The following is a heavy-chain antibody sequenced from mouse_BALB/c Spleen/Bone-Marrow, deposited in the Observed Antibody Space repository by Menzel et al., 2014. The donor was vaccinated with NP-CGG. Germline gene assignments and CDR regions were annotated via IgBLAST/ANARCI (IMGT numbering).Heavy chain of an antibody. CDR1: AYSITSGYG. J-gene: IGHJ3*01. CDR2: INYSGST. Sequence: DVKLQESGPVLVKPSQSLSLSCTVTAYSITSGYGCWLLRPPAGNQVEWAGFINYSGSTYYNPTLKSRITITRVTSKNQFFLQMNTVTTEDTATYHCAREARTTARFAYWGQGTLVTVSA. D-gene: IGHD1-2*01. V-gene: IGHV3-1*02. CDR3: AREARTTARFAY.